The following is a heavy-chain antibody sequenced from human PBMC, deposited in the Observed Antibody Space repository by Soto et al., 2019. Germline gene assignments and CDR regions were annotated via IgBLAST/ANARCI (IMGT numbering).Heavy chain of an antibody. D-gene: IGHD3-9*01. Sequence: GGSLRLSCAASGFTVSSNYMSWVRQAPGKGLEWVSVIYSGGSTYYADSVKGRFTISRDNSKNTLYLQMNSLRAEDTAVYYCARSKYYDILTGLNWGQGTLVTAPQ. V-gene: IGHV3-66*01. CDR2: IYSGGST. CDR1: GFTVSSNY. CDR3: ARSKYYDILTGLN. J-gene: IGHJ4*02.